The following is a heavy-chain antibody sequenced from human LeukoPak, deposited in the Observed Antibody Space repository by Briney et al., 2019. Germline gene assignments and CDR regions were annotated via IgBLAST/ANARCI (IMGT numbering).Heavy chain of an antibody. V-gene: IGHV4-59*01. CDR3: ASVLTGSYYYYGMDV. CDR2: IYYSRST. D-gene: IGHD3-9*01. J-gene: IGHJ6*02. Sequence: SETLSLTCTVSGGSISSYYWSWIRQPPGKGLEGIGYIYYSRSTNYNPSLKSRVTISVDTSKNQFSLKLSSVTAADTAVYYCASVLTGSYYYYGMDVWGQGTTVTVSS. CDR1: GGSISSYY.